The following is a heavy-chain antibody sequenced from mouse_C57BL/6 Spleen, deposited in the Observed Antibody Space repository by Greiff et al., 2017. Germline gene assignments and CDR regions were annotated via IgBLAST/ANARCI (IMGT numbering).Heavy chain of an antibody. CDR2: INPNNGGT. Sequence: SGPELVKPGASVKMSCKASGYTFTDYNMHWVKQSHGKSLEWIGYINPNNGGTSYNQKFKGKATLTVIKSSSTAYMELRSLTSEDSAVYYCARGGDGYYGYYFDYWGQGTTLTVSS. V-gene: IGHV1-22*01. CDR3: ARGGDGYYGYYFDY. D-gene: IGHD2-3*01. CDR1: GYTFTDYN. J-gene: IGHJ2*01.